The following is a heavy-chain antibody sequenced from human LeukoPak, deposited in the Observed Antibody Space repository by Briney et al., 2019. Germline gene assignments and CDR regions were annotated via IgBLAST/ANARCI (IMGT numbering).Heavy chain of an antibody. CDR1: GFTFSSYA. CDR2: ISGSGGST. V-gene: IGHV3-23*01. J-gene: IGHJ3*02. D-gene: IGHD3-3*02. CDR3: AKPISNGLLGPNI. Sequence: GGSLRLACAASGFTFSSYAMSWVRQAPGKGLEWVSAISGSGGSTYYADSVKGRFTICRDNSKNTLYLQMNSLRAEDTAVYYCAKPISNGLLGPNIWGQGTMVIVSS.